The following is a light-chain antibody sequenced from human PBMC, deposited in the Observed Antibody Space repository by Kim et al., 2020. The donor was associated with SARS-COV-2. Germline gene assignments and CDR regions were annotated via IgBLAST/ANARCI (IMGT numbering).Light chain of an antibody. Sequence: QSALTQPPSVSGSPGQSVTISCTGTSNDVGSYNRVSWYQQPPGTAPKLMIYEVNNRPSGVPDRFSGSKSGNTASLTISSLQAEDEADYYCSSYTTSSTWGFGGGTQLTVL. CDR3: SSYTTSSTWG. CDR2: EVN. V-gene: IGLV2-18*02. CDR1: SNDVGSYNR. J-gene: IGLJ3*02.